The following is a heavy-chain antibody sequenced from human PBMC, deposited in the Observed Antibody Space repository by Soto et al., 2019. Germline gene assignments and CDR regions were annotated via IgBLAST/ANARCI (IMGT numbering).Heavy chain of an antibody. J-gene: IGHJ6*02. D-gene: IGHD2-21*02. CDR1: GGSFSGYY. Sequence: QVQLQQWGAGLLKPSETLSLTCAVYGGSFSGYYWSWIRQPPGKGLEWIGEINHSGSTNYNPSLKSRVTISVDTSKNQFSLKLSSVTAADTAVYYCARGRGDSRYYYYYDGMDVWAKGPRSPSP. V-gene: IGHV4-34*01. CDR2: INHSGST. CDR3: ARGRGDSRYYYYYDGMDV.